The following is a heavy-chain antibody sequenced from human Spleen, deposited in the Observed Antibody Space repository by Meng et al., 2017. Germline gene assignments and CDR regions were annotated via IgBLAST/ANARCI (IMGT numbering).Heavy chain of an antibody. CDR3: VKDTTYDFGGNSYFQH. D-gene: IGHD4-23*01. V-gene: IGHV3-9*01. J-gene: IGHJ1*01. CDR1: GFTFDDYA. Sequence: SLKISCAASGFTFDDYAMDWVRQAPGKGLEWVSGITWNSGRVRYADSVKGRFTISRDNAKNSLYLQMDSLRPEDTALYYCVKDTTYDFGGNSYFQHWGQGNLVNGAS. CDR2: ITWNSGRV.